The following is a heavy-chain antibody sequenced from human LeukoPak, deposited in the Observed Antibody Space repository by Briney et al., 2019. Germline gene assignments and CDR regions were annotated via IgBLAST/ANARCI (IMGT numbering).Heavy chain of an antibody. J-gene: IGHJ6*03. V-gene: IGHV3-30*04. CDR3: ARGHDSSGYSTYYYYYYMDV. CDR2: ISYVGSNK. Sequence: RGSLRLSCAASGVTLSSFAMHGGRQAPGQGLGWGAVISYVGSNKYYADSVKGRFTISRDNSKNTLYLQMNSLRAEDTAVYYCARGHDSSGYSTYYYYYYMDVWGKGTTVTVSS. D-gene: IGHD3-22*01. CDR1: GVTLSSFA.